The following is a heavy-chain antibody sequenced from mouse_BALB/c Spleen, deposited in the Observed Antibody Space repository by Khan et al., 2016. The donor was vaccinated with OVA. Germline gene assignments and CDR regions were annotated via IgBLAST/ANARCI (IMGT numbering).Heavy chain of an antibody. CDR1: GYSITSDFA. D-gene: IGHD2-4*01. Sequence: EVQLQESGPGLVKPSQSLSLTCTVTGYSITSDFAWNWIRQFPGNKLEWMGFISYSGSTTYNPSLKSRISITRDTSKNQFFLQLNSVTTEDTATYCCARGDFDYAGFAYWGQGTLVTVSA. CDR2: ISYSGST. J-gene: IGHJ3*01. V-gene: IGHV3-2*02. CDR3: ARGDFDYAGFAY.